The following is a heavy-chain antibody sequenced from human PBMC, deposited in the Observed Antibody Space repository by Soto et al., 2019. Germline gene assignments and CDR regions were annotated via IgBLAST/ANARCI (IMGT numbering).Heavy chain of an antibody. CDR2: ISLYSDGT. D-gene: IGHD2-2*01. J-gene: IGHJ5*02. CDR3: ARVVPGAEAWFGP. V-gene: IGHV1-18*01. CDR1: GYTFSNYG. Sequence: ASVKVSCKTSGYTFSNYGITWVLQAPGQPLEWLGWISLYSDGTNYAQKFQGRVSMTTDTSTTTAYMELRSLRSDDTAVYYCARVVPGAEAWFGPWGQGXLVTVSS.